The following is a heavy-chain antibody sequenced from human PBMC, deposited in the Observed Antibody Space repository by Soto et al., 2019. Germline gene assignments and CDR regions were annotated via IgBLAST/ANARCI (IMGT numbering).Heavy chain of an antibody. V-gene: IGHV4-30-4*08. CDR1: GGSIVSGDYY. Sequence: SETLSLTCTVCGGSIVSGDYYWSWIRQPPGKDLYGVAYIFCSGSTYYNPSLKSRVTISVETSKDQFSLKLSSVTAADTAVYYVAIGLGGPSVYVWGSYRHRTPRANWFDPWGQGTLVTLSS. CDR2: IFCSGST. D-gene: IGHD3-16*02. CDR3: AIGLGGPSVYVWGSYRHRTPRANWFDP. J-gene: IGHJ5*02.